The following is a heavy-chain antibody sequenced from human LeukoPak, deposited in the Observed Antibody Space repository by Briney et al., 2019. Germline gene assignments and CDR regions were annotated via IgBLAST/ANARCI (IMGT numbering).Heavy chain of an antibody. CDR2: ILPDDGNS. CDR3: VRVDWSQPTFYFDY. D-gene: IGHD3-9*01. V-gene: IGHV5-51*01. Sequence: SGESLKISCQGSGYTFTNHWIGWVRQTPGRGLEWMGMILPDDGNSRYSPSFQGQVIISADKSISTAYLQWTSLKASDTAMYYCVRVDWSQPTFYFDYWGQGTLLTVSS. CDR1: GYTFTNHW. J-gene: IGHJ4*02.